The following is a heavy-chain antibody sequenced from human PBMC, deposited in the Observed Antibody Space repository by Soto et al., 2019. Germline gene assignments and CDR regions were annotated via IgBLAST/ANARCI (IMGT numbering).Heavy chain of an antibody. CDR1: GYSFTRHD. J-gene: IGHJ6*02. CDR2: IKPSSGNT. Sequence: QVQLVQSGAEVKKPGASVKVSCKASGYSFTRHDINWVRQAPGQGREWMGLIKPSSGNTGFGQGFLGRLTMTTATSTSTASMELSGLKSEHTAIYYCAREGILFSGVIVLYGMDVWGQGTMVTVPS. CDR3: AREGILFSGVIVLYGMDV. D-gene: IGHD3-3*01. V-gene: IGHV1-8*01.